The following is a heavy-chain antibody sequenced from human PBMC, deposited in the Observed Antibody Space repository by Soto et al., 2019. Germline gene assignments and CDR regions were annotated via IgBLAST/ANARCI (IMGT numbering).Heavy chain of an antibody. J-gene: IGHJ6*02. CDR1: GGSISSSSYY. CDR3: ARSITIFGVAPYYYYGMDV. D-gene: IGHD3-3*01. Sequence: QLQLQESGPGLVKPSETLSLTCTVSGGSISSSSYYWGWIRQPPGKGLEWIGSIYYSGSTYYNPSLKSRVTISVDTSKNQFSLKLSSVTAADTAVYYCARSITIFGVAPYYYYGMDVWGQGTTVTVSS. V-gene: IGHV4-39*01. CDR2: IYYSGST.